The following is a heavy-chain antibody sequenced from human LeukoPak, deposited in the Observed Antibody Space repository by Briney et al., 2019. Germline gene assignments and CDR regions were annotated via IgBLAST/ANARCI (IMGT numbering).Heavy chain of an antibody. CDR1: GFTLTSSA. J-gene: IGHJ4*02. CDR2: IVVVSGNT. V-gene: IGHV1-58*01. D-gene: IGHD3-10*01. CDR3: AAQGSSGSYRY. Sequence: ASVKVSCKASGFTLTSSAVQWVRQPRGQRLEWIGWIVVVSGNTNNAQKFQERVTITRDMSKRTAYMELSSLRSEDTAVYYCAAQGSSGSYRYWGQGTLVTVSS.